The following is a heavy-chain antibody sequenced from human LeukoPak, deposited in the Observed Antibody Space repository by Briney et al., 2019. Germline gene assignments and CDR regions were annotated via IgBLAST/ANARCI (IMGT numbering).Heavy chain of an antibody. Sequence: GGSLRLSCAASGFTFSSYGMHWVRQAPGKGLEWVAVISYDGSNKYYADSVKGRFTISRDNSKNTLYLQMNSLRAEDTAVYYCAKDASNNVPTDWFDPWGQGTLVTVSS. D-gene: IGHD2-8*01. CDR2: ISYDGSNK. CDR1: GFTFSSYG. CDR3: AKDASNNVPTDWFDP. V-gene: IGHV3-30*18. J-gene: IGHJ5*02.